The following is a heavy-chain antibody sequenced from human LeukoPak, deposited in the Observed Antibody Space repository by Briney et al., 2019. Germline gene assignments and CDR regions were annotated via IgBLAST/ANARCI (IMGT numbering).Heavy chain of an antibody. J-gene: IGHJ4*02. CDR3: AKVLLTGSVVTEPFVY. CDR1: GFTFSSYA. Sequence: GGSLRLSCAASGFTFSSYAMSWVRQAPGKGLEWVSAISGSGGSTYYADSVKGRFTISRDNSKNTLYLQMNSLRAEDTAVYYCAKVLLTGSVVTEPFVYWGQGTLVTVSS. CDR2: ISGSGGST. D-gene: IGHD4-23*01. V-gene: IGHV3-23*01.